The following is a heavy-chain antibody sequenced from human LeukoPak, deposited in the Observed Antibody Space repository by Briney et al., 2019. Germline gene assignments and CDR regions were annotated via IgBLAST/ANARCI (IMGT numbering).Heavy chain of an antibody. Sequence: ASVKVSCKASGYTFTNYYMHCVRQAPGQGLEWMGLINPTGSSTNYAQKFRGRVTMTRDTSTTTVYMELSSLRSEDTAVYYCAREESGGYFDYWGQGTLVTVSS. D-gene: IGHD2-8*02. J-gene: IGHJ4*02. CDR1: GYTFTNYY. CDR3: AREESGGYFDY. CDR2: INPTGSST. V-gene: IGHV1-46*01.